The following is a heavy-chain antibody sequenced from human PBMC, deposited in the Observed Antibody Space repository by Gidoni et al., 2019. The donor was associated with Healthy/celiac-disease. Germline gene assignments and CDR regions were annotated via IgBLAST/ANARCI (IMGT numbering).Heavy chain of an antibody. J-gene: IGHJ5*02. CDR2: IYTSGST. CDR1: GGSISSYY. Sequence: QVQLQESGPGLVKPSETLSLTCTVSGGSISSYYWSWIRQPAGKGLEWIGRIYTSGSTNYNPSLKSRVTMSVDTSKNQFSLKLSSVTAADTAVYYCARGLGHYDYIWGSYLSLRDNWFDPWGQGTLVTVSS. V-gene: IGHV4-4*07. CDR3: ARGLGHYDYIWGSYLSLRDNWFDP. D-gene: IGHD3-16*02.